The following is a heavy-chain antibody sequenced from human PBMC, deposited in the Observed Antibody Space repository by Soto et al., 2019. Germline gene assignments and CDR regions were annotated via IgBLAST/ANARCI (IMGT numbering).Heavy chain of an antibody. V-gene: IGHV4-31*03. Sequence: QVQLQESGPGLVKPSQTLSLTCTVSGGSISCGGYYWSWIRQHPGKGLEWIGYIYYSGSTYYNPSLKSRVTISVDTSKNQFSLKLSSVTAADTAVYYCARHYDSSGYNFDYWGQGTLVTVSS. CDR2: IYYSGST. D-gene: IGHD3-22*01. CDR1: GGSISCGGYY. CDR3: ARHYDSSGYNFDY. J-gene: IGHJ4*02.